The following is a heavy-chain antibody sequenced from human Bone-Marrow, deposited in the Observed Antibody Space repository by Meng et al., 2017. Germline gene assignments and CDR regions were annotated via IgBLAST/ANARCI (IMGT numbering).Heavy chain of an antibody. CDR2: IYTRGTT. V-gene: IGHV4-61*02. CDR3: ARLCHFFSENYNDAFDI. CDR1: GGFITSGDYY. D-gene: IGHD3-10*01. J-gene: IGHJ3*02. Sequence: SETLSLTCIVSGGFITSGDYYWSWIRQPAGKGLEWIGRIYTRGTTDYNPSLNSRVTVPLDTSKNQFSLKLSSVTAADTTVYYCARLCHFFSENYNDAFDIWGQGTMVTVSS.